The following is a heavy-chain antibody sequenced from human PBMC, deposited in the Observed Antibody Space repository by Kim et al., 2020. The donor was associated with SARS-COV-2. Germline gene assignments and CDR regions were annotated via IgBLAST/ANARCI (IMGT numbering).Heavy chain of an antibody. V-gene: IGHV3-20*01. CDR1: GFTFDDYG. D-gene: IGHD1-26*01. J-gene: IGHJ6*02. CDR3: ARDPIVGATTASYYYGMDV. Sequence: GGSLRLSCAASGFTFDDYGMSWVRQAPGKGLEWVSGINWNGGSTGYADSVKGRFTISRDNAKNYLYLQMNSLRAEDTALYHCARDPIVGATTASYYYGMDVWGQGTTVTVSS. CDR2: INWNGGST.